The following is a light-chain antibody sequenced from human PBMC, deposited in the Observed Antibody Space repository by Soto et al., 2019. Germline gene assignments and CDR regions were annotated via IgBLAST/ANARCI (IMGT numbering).Light chain of an antibody. Sequence: SVLTQPPSASGTPGQRVTISCSGSSSNIGRNTVNWYQQLPGTAPKLLIYSDNQRPSGVPDRFSGSKSGTSASLAISGLQSEDEADYYCAAWDDRLNGRVVFGGGTKLTVL. CDR1: SSNIGRNT. CDR3: AAWDDRLNGRVV. J-gene: IGLJ2*01. CDR2: SDN. V-gene: IGLV1-44*01.